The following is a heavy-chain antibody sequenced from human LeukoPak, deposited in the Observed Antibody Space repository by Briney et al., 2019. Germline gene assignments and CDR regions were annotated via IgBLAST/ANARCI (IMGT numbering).Heavy chain of an antibody. CDR2: IYPGDSDT. CDR3: ATLSFDWLSDGVRGQFRFDP. CDR1: GYSFTSYC. J-gene: IGHJ5*02. Sequence: GESLKISCKGSGYSFTSYCIGWVRQMPGKGLEWMGIIYPGDSDTRYSPSFQGQVTISADKSISTAYLQWSSLKASDTAMYYCATLSFDWLSDGVRGQFRFDPWGQGTLVTVSS. V-gene: IGHV5-51*01. D-gene: IGHD3-9*01.